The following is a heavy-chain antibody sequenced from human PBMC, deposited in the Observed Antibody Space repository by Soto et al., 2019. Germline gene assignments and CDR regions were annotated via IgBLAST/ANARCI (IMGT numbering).Heavy chain of an antibody. CDR3: AKDNCISTSCYRLYNWFDP. D-gene: IGHD2-2*01. CDR1: GFTFSSYG. J-gene: IGHJ5*02. CDR2: ISYDGSNK. Sequence: QVQLVESGGGVVQPGRSLRLSCAASGFTFSSYGMHWVRQAPGKGLEWVAVISYDGSNKYYADSVRGRFTISRGNSKNTLYLQMNSLRAEDTAVYYCAKDNCISTSCYRLYNWFDPWGQGTLVTVSS. V-gene: IGHV3-30*18.